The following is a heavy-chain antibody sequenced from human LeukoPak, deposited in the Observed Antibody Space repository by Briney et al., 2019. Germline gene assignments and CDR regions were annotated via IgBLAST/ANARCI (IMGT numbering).Heavy chain of an antibody. CDR3: ARAMLVYYYYYMDV. CDR2: TYYRSKWYN. J-gene: IGHJ6*03. CDR1: GDSVSSNSAA. Sequence: SQTLSLTCTISGDSVSSNSAAWTWIRQSPSRGLEWLGRTYYRSKWYNEYAVSVKSRITINPDTSKNQFSLQLNSVTPEDTAVYYCARAMLVYYYYYMDVWGKGTTVTVSS. D-gene: IGHD3-10*02. V-gene: IGHV6-1*01.